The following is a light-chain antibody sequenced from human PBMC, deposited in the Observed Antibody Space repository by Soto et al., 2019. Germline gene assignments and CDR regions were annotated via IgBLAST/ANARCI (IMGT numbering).Light chain of an antibody. CDR2: DAS. Sequence: VVTQSPPTLSLSPVERATLSCRTSLSVSSYLAWYQQKPGQAPRLLIYDASNRATGIPARFTGSGSGTDFNLTISTLEPEDFAVYYCQQRQYWPPITFGQGTRLEIK. V-gene: IGKV3-11*01. J-gene: IGKJ5*01. CDR1: LSVSSY. CDR3: QQRQYWPPIT.